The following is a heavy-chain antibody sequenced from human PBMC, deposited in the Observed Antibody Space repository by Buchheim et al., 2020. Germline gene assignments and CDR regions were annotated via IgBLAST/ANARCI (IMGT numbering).Heavy chain of an antibody. Sequence: EVQLMESGGGLVKPGGSLRLSCAASGFTFSSYSMNWVRQAPGKGLEWVSSISSSGSYIYYADSVKGRFTISRDNAKNSLYLQMNSLRAEDTAVYYCARGNIAVIFIEDFDYWGQGTL. V-gene: IGHV3-21*01. CDR3: ARGNIAVIFIEDFDY. J-gene: IGHJ4*02. CDR2: ISSSGSYI. D-gene: IGHD6-19*01. CDR1: GFTFSSYS.